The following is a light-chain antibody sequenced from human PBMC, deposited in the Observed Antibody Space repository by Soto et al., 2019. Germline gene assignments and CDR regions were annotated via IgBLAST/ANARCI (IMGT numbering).Light chain of an antibody. V-gene: IGLV2-14*03. CDR3: SSCADSSARAYV. CDR1: SRDIGAYDY. Sequence: QSALTQPASVSGSPGQSVTISCTGTSRDIGAYDYVSWYQQHPGGVPKLLIYDVSSRPSGVSSRFSGSKSGNTASLTISGLQADDASHYYCSSCADSSARAYVFGGGTKLTVL. J-gene: IGLJ1*01. CDR2: DVS.